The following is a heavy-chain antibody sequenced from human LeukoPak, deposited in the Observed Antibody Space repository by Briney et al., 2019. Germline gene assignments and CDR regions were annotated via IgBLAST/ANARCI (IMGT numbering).Heavy chain of an antibody. CDR1: GFTFSSYW. CDR3: ARGGLLPFDY. Sequence: GGSLRLSCAASGFTFSSYWMHWVRRAPGKGLVWVSRINSDGSSTSYADSVKGRFTISRDNSKNTLYLQMGSLRAEDMAVYYCARGGLLPFDYWGQGTLVTVSS. D-gene: IGHD2-15*01. CDR2: INSDGSST. J-gene: IGHJ4*02. V-gene: IGHV3-74*01.